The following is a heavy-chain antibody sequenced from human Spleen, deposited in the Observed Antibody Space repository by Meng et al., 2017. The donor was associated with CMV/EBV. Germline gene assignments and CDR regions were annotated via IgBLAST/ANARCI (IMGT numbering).Heavy chain of an antibody. V-gene: IGHV1-46*01. D-gene: IGHD5-18*01. Sequence: SRYTLTKGYSHRVRQASGQGLECTGRINQRGSYTSEAQRFQGRVTVTRDRYTSTAQMELTSLRSEDTAVYYCARGYSYGSGGQSYFDFWGQGTLVTVSS. CDR2: INQRGSYT. CDR3: ARGYSYGSGGQSYFDF. CDR1: RYTLTKGY. J-gene: IGHJ4*02.